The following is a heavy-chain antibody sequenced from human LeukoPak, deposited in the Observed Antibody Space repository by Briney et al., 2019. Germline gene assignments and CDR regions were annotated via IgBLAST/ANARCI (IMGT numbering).Heavy chain of an antibody. V-gene: IGHV1-2*02. CDR3: ARNPLGYCSSTGCYEGDWFDP. CDR2: INPNSGGT. CDR1: GYTFTGYY. D-gene: IGHD2-2*03. Sequence: GAPVKVCCKASGYTFTGYYMHWVRQAPGQGLEWMGWINPNSGGTNYAQKFQGRVTMTRDTSISTAYMELSRLRSDDTAVYYCARNPLGYCSSTGCYEGDWFDPWGQGTLVTVSS. J-gene: IGHJ5*02.